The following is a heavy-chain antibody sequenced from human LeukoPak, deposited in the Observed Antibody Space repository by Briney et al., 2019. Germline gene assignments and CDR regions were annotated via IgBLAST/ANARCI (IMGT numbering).Heavy chain of an antibody. J-gene: IGHJ1*01. CDR1: GYTFTSYG. CDR3: ARASETYYYDSSGYGGSFQH. V-gene: IGHV1-18*01. D-gene: IGHD3-22*01. Sequence: ASVKVSCKASGYTFTSYGISWVRQAPGQGLEWMGWISAYNGNTNYAQKLQGRVTMTTDTSTSTAYMELRSLRSDGTAVYYCARASETYYYDSSGYGGSFQHWGQGTLVTVSS. CDR2: ISAYNGNT.